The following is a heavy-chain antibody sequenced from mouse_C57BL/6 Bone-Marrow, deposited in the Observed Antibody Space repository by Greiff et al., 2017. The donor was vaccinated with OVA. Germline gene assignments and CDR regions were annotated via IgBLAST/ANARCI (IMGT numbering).Heavy chain of an antibody. CDR1: GYTFTSYW. CDR3: AEGNKEEKESLGPDLYFDV. V-gene: IGHV1-5*01. J-gene: IGHJ1*03. CDR2: IYPGNSDT. Sequence: VQLQQSGAELVKPGASVKLSCKTSGYTFTSYWMHWVKQRPGQGLEWKGAIYPGNSDTSYNQKFKGKAKLTAVTSASTAYMELSSLTNEDYAVYYYAEGNKEEKESLGPDLYFDVWGTGATVTVSS. D-gene: IGHD6-2*01.